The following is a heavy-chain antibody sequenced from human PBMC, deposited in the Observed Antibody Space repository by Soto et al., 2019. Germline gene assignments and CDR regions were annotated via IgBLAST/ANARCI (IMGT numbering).Heavy chain of an antibody. CDR3: AGPQLGYCSGGSCYSLAFDI. V-gene: IGHV1-69*01. CDR1: GGTFSSYA. J-gene: IGHJ3*02. CDR2: IIPIFGTA. D-gene: IGHD2-15*01. Sequence: QVQLVQSGAEVKKPGSSVKVSCKASGGTFSSYAISWVRQAPGQGLELMVGIIPIFGTANYAQKFQGRVTITADESTSTAYMELSSLRSEDTAVYYCAGPQLGYCSGGSCYSLAFDIWGQGTMVTVSS.